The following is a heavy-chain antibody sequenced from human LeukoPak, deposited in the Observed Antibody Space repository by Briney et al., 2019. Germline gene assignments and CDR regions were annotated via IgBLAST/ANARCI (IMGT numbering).Heavy chain of an antibody. CDR2: IYYTGGT. D-gene: IGHD4-17*01. J-gene: IGHJ4*02. CDR3: ARDWTGGDYGLDY. Sequence: SETLSLTCTVSGDSISRSYWSWIRQPPAKGLEWIGYIYYTGGTNYNPSLKSRVTILLDTSKNQFSLKLNSVTAADTAVYYCARDWTGGDYGLDYWGQGTLVTVSS. CDR1: GDSISRSY. V-gene: IGHV4-59*01.